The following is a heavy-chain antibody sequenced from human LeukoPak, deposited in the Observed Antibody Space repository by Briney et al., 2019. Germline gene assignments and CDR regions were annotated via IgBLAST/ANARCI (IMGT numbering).Heavy chain of an antibody. D-gene: IGHD2-15*01. CDR3: AKTSVGEGRIIASGYLDN. CDR1: GFTFSNHA. CDR2: ISGSGTVT. Sequence: GGSLRLSCAASGFTFSNHAMNWVRQAPGKGLEWVSIISGSGTVTYYADSVKGRFTISRDNSKNTLYLQMNSLRAEDTAVYYCAKTSVGEGRIIASGYLDNWGQGTLVTVSS. V-gene: IGHV3-23*01. J-gene: IGHJ4*02.